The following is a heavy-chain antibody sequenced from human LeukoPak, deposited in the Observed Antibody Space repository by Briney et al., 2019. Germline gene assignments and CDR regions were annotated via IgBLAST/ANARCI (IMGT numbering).Heavy chain of an antibody. Sequence: GGSLRLSCAASGFTFSSYGMSWVRQAPGKGLEWVSAISGSGGSTYYADSVKGRFTISRDNSKNTLYLQMNSLRAEDTAVYYCAKAGGSYYYYYYMDVWGKGTTVTVSS. CDR3: AKAGGSYYYYYYMDV. V-gene: IGHV3-23*01. D-gene: IGHD1-26*01. J-gene: IGHJ6*03. CDR1: GFTFSSYG. CDR2: ISGSGGST.